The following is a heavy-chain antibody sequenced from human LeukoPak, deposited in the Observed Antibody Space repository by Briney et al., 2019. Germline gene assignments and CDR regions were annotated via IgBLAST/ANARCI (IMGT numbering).Heavy chain of an antibody. Sequence: PGGSLRLSCAASGFTFSSYGMHWVRQAPGKGLEWVSYISSSGSTIYYADSVKGRFTISRDNAKNSLYLQMNSLRAEDTAVYYCARDRSSGPFDYWGQGTLVTVSS. CDR1: GFTFSSYG. D-gene: IGHD6-19*01. J-gene: IGHJ4*02. V-gene: IGHV3-48*04. CDR3: ARDRSSGPFDY. CDR2: ISSSGSTI.